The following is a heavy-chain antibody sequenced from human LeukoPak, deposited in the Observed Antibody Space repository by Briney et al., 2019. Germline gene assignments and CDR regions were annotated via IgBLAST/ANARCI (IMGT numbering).Heavy chain of an antibody. D-gene: IGHD1-7*01. CDR2: IYHSGST. V-gene: IGHV4-39*07. CDR3: AREEFGTACFDS. J-gene: IGHJ4*02. Sequence: SETLSLTCTVSSGSISSGAYYWGWIRQPPGKGLEWVGSIYHSGSTFYNPSLKGRATIPVDTSKNQFYLKLTSVTAADTAVFFCAREEFGTACFDSWGQGTLATVSS. CDR1: SGSISSGAYY.